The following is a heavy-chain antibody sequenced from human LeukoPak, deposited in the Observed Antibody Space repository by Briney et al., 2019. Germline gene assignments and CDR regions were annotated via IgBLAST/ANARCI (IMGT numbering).Heavy chain of an antibody. Sequence: ASVKVSCKASGYTFTSYDINWVRQATGQGLEWMGWMNPNSGNTGYAQKFQGRVTMTRNTSISTAYMELSSLRSEDTAVYYCARGPRFFEWLRYYYYYMDVWGKGTTVTVSS. CDR2: MNPNSGNT. J-gene: IGHJ6*03. CDR1: GYTFTSYD. V-gene: IGHV1-8*01. D-gene: IGHD3-3*01. CDR3: ARGPRFFEWLRYYYYYMDV.